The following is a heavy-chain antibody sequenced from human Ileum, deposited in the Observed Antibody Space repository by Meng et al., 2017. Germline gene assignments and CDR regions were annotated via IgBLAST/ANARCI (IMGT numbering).Heavy chain of an antibody. J-gene: IGHJ6*02. CDR1: GFTFSRFG. CDR2: IRGDGGRT. CDR3: ARDPNGDYIGAFDF. V-gene: IGHV3-23*01. D-gene: IGHD4-17*01. Sequence: GESLKISCTATGFTFSRFGVSWLRQVPGKGLEWVSGIRGDGGRTYYAESVKGRFTISRDNSKNTLYLQMNSLRVEDTDLYYCARDPNGDYIGAFDFWGQGTTVTVSS.